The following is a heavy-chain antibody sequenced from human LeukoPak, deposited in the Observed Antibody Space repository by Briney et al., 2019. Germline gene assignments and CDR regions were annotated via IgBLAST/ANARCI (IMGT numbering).Heavy chain of an antibody. CDR2: IIPILGIT. CDR3: ARCGYESSPRDGFDI. J-gene: IGHJ3*02. V-gene: IGHV1-69*04. D-gene: IGHD3-22*01. CDR1: GGTFSSYG. Sequence: SVKVSCKASGGTFSSYGIGWVRQAPGQGLEWMGRIIPILGITNYAQKFQGRGTITADTSTITAYMELSTLRSEDTAVYYCARCGYESSPRDGFDIWGQATMVTVSS.